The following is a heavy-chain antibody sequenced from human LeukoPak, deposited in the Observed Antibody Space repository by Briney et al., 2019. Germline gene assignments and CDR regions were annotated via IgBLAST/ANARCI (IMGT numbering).Heavy chain of an antibody. V-gene: IGHV4-59*01. CDR1: GGSISRYY. CDR2: IYYNGST. Sequence: SETLSLTCAVSGGSISRYYWSWIRQPPGKGLEWIGYIYYNGSTTYNPSLKSRVTISVDTSKNQFSLKLSSVTAADTAVYYCARNLDYWGQGTLVTVSS. CDR3: ARNLDY. J-gene: IGHJ4*02.